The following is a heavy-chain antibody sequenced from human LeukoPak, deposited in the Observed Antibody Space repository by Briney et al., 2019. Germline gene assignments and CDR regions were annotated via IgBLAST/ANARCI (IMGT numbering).Heavy chain of an antibody. CDR3: AKDNYYGSSAVIDY. CDR2: LSHDGNNE. Sequence: PGGSLRLSCEASGFTFSSYGMRWVRQAPGKGLEWVVALSHDGNNEFYADSVKGRFTISRDNSKSTLYLQMNSLRAGDTATFYCAKDNYYGSSAVIDYWGQGALVTVSS. V-gene: IGHV3-30*18. CDR1: GFTFSSYG. J-gene: IGHJ4*02. D-gene: IGHD3-22*01.